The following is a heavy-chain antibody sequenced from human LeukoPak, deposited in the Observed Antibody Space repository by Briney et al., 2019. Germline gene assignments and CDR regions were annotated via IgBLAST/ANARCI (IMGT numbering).Heavy chain of an antibody. D-gene: IGHD6-13*01. Sequence: GGSLRLSCAASGFTLSTYWMNWVRQAPGKGLEWVATIKQDGSEKYYVDSVKGRFTISRDNSKNTLYLQMNSLRAEDTAVYYCAREGAAAGKSQTYYYYYMDVWGKGTTVTISS. V-gene: IGHV3-7*01. CDR2: IKQDGSEK. CDR3: AREGAAAGKSQTYYYYYMDV. J-gene: IGHJ6*03. CDR1: GFTLSTYW.